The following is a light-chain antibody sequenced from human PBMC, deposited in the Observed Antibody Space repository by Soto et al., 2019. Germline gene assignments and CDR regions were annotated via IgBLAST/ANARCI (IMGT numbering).Light chain of an antibody. CDR3: QQYNSYSLT. V-gene: IGKV1-5*01. CDR1: QTLSSW. J-gene: IGKJ4*01. Sequence: DIQMTQSPSTLSASVGDRVTITCRASQTLSSWLAWYQQKPGKAPKLLIYDVSNLESGVPSRFSGSGSGTEFTLTISRLQPDDFATYYCQQYNSYSLTFGGGTKVEIK. CDR2: DVS.